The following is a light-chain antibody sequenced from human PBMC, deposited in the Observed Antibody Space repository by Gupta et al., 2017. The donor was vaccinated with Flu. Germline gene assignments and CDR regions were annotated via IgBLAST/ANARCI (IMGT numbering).Light chain of an antibody. CDR3: QQYDDWPRIT. Sequence: TLAVSPGEGATRSCRASQSSVASNLAWYQQKPGRAPRLLIYRASTRATGIPARFSGSGSGTDFTLTISSRQSEDFGVYYCQQYDDWPRITFGQGTRLEIK. J-gene: IGKJ5*01. CDR1: QSSVASN. V-gene: IGKV3-15*01. CDR2: RAS.